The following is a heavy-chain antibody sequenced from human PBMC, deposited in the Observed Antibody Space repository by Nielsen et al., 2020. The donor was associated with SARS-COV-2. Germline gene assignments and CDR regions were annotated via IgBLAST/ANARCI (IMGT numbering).Heavy chain of an antibody. CDR2: ISSSGSTI. D-gene: IGHD3-10*01. J-gene: IGHJ4*02. CDR1: GFTFSSYS. CDR3: ARNKRYGVELWFGGYY. Sequence: GESLKISCVASGFTFSSYSMNWVRQAPGKGLEWVSYISSSGSTIYYADSVKGRFTISRDNAKNSLYLQMNSLRAEDTAVYYCARNKRYGVELWFGGYYWGQGTLVTVSS. V-gene: IGHV3-48*04.